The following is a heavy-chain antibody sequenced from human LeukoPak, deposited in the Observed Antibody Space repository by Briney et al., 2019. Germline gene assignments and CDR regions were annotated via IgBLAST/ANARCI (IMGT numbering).Heavy chain of an antibody. D-gene: IGHD6-13*01. Sequence: PGGSLRLSCAASGFTFSSYEMNWVRQAPGKGLEWVSYISSSGSTIYYADSVKGRFTISRDKAKNSLYLQMNSLRAEDTAVYYCAREFIAAGVLGPYYFDYWGQGTLVTVSS. V-gene: IGHV3-48*03. CDR1: GFTFSSYE. CDR3: AREFIAAGVLGPYYFDY. CDR2: ISSSGSTI. J-gene: IGHJ4*02.